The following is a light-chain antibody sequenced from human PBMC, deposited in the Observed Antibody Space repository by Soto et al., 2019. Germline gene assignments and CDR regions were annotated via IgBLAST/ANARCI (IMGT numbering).Light chain of an antibody. J-gene: IGLJ1*01. CDR2: DVT. Sequence: QSVLTQPASVSGSPGQSITISCTGTGSDFGGYNYVSWYQQHPGKAPKLMIYDVTNRPSGVSNRFSGSKSGNTASLTISGLQAEDEADYYCSSCTSSSRVFGTGTKVTVL. V-gene: IGLV2-14*03. CDR1: GSDFGGYNY. CDR3: SSCTSSSRV.